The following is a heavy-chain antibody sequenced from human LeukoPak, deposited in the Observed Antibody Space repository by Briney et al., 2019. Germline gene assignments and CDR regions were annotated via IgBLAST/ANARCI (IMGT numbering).Heavy chain of an antibody. CDR3: AKKSPIFGVVIPLFDY. V-gene: IGHV3-23*01. CDR1: GFNFSSFV. CDR2: ISASGRST. J-gene: IGHJ4*02. Sequence: GGSLRLPCAGSGFNFSSFVMTWVRQAPGKGLEWVSSISASGRSTYYADSVKGRFTISRDNSKNTLYLQVNSLRAEDTAVYHCAKKSPIFGVVIPLFDYWGQGTLVSVSS. D-gene: IGHD3-3*01.